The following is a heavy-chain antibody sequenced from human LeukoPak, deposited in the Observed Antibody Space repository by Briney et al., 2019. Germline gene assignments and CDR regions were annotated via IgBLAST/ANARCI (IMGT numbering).Heavy chain of an antibody. CDR3: ARDRSLLTMVWFDY. J-gene: IGHJ4*02. CDR2: INPNGGDT. CDR1: GYTFTDYY. Sequence: GASVKVSCKASGYTFTDYYMHWVRQAPGQELEWMGWINPNGGDTNYAHKFQGRVTMTRDTSISTAYMELSSLRSDDTALYYCARDRSLLTMVWFDYWGQGTLVTVSS. D-gene: IGHD3-10*01. V-gene: IGHV1-2*02.